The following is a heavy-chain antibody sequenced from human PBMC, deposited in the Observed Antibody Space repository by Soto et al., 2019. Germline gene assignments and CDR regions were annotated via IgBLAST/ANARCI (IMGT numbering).Heavy chain of an antibody. Sequence: GGSLRLSCAASGFTFDDYAMHWVRQAPGKGLEWVSGISWNSGSIGYADSVKGRFTISRDNAKNSLYLQMNSLRAEDTALYYCAKAMAHLYYYYMDVWGKGTTVTVSS. CDR2: ISWNSGSI. J-gene: IGHJ6*03. V-gene: IGHV3-9*01. CDR3: AKAMAHLYYYYMDV. CDR1: GFTFDDYA.